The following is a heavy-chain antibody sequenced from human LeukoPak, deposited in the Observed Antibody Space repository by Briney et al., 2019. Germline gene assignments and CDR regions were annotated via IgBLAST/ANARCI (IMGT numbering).Heavy chain of an antibody. V-gene: IGHV3-23*01. CDR1: RFTFSSYT. Sequence: GGSLRLSCSASRFTFSSYTMNWVRQAPGKGLEWVSAISGSGGSTYYADSVKGRFTITRDNSKNTLYLQMNSLRAEDTAVYYCAKPLRKWFGESFDIWGQGTMVTVSS. D-gene: IGHD3-10*01. J-gene: IGHJ3*02. CDR3: AKPLRKWFGESFDI. CDR2: ISGSGGST.